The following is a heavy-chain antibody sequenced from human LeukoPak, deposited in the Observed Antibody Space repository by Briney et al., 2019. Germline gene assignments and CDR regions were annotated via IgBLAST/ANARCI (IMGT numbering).Heavy chain of an antibody. J-gene: IGHJ6*02. CDR3: ARVEGPIAAPYYYYGMDV. Sequence: PSETLSLTCAVYGVSFSGYYWSWIRQPPGKGLEWIGYIYYSGSTNYNPSLKSRVTISVDTSKNQFSLKLSSVTAADTAVYYCARVEGPIAAPYYYYGMDVWGQGTTVTVSS. CDR1: GVSFSGYY. V-gene: IGHV4-59*01. CDR2: IYYSGST. D-gene: IGHD6-6*01.